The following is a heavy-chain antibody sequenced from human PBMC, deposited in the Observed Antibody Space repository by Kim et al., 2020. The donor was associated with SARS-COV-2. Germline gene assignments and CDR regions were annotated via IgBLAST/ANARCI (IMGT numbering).Heavy chain of an antibody. D-gene: IGHD2-15*01. Sequence: NPALKSRVTISVDTSKNQFSLKLSAVTAADTAVYYCARDPYCSGGSCYSNWGQGTLVTVSS. J-gene: IGHJ4*02. V-gene: IGHV4-34*01. CDR3: ARDPYCSGGSCYSN.